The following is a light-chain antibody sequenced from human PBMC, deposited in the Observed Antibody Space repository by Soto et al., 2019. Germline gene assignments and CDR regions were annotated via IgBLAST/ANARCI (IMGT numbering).Light chain of an antibody. CDR2: AAS. J-gene: IGKJ5*01. CDR1: QSVSSTY. V-gene: IGKV3-20*01. CDR3: QQYGSSPIT. Sequence: EIVLTQSPGTLSLSPGERATLSCRASQSVSSTYLAWYQQKPGQAPRLLIYAASSRATGIPDRFSGSGSGADFTLTISRLEPEDFAVYYCQQYGSSPITFGQGTRLEIK.